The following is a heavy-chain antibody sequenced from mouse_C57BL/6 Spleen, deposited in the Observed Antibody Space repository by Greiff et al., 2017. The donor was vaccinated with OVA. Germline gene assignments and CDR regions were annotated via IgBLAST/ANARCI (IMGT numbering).Heavy chain of an antibody. CDR2: INPNNGGT. V-gene: IGHV1-26*01. CDR1: GYTFTDYY. CDR3: ARYHDSFDY. J-gene: IGHJ2*01. Sequence: EVQLQQSGPELVKPGASVKISCKASGYTFTDYYMNWVKQSHGKSLEWIGDINPNNGGTSYNQKFKGKATLTVDKSSSTAYMELRSLTSEDSAVYYCARYHDSFDYWGQGTTLTVSS. D-gene: IGHD2-4*01.